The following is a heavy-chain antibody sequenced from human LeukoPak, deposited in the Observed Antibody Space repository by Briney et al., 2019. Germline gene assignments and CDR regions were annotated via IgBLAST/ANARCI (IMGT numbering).Heavy chain of an antibody. D-gene: IGHD6-19*01. Sequence: GGSLRLSCAASGFSFGNYGMNWVRQAPGKGLEWVSTITTGGATNYADSVKGRFAISKDNSLKTVSLQMNTLRAEDTAVYYCTNTGQGSGWSRYYFDFWGPGTRVSVSS. V-gene: IGHV3-23*01. CDR1: GFSFGNYG. J-gene: IGHJ4*02. CDR2: ITTGGAT. CDR3: TNTGQGSGWSRYYFDF.